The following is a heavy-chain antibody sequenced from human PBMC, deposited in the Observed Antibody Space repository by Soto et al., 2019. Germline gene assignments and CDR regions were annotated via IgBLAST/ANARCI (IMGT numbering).Heavy chain of an antibody. Sequence: QVQLVESGGGVVQPGRSLRLSCAASGFTFSSYGMHWVRQAPGKGLEWVAVIWYDGSNKYYADSVKGRFTISRENSKNTRYRQMNSLRAEDTAVYYCARGDYYGSGSYYPGYYYYGMDVW. V-gene: IGHV3-33*01. CDR3: ARGDYYGSGSYYPGYYYYGMDV. D-gene: IGHD3-10*01. CDR2: IWYDGSNK. CDR1: GFTFSSYG. J-gene: IGHJ6*01.